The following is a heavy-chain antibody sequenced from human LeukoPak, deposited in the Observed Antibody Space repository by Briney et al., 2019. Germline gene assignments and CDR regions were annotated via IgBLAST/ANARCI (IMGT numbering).Heavy chain of an antibody. CDR3: ARGSPPYYYGSWSRRYFDL. D-gene: IGHD3-10*01. CDR2: INHSGST. CDR1: GGSFSGYY. Sequence: SETLSLTCAVYGGSFSGYYWSWLRQPPGKGLEWIGEINHSGSTNYNPSLKSRVTISVDTSKNQFSLKLSSVTAADTAVYYCARGSPPYYYGSWSRRYFDLWGRGTLVTVSS. J-gene: IGHJ2*01. V-gene: IGHV4-34*01.